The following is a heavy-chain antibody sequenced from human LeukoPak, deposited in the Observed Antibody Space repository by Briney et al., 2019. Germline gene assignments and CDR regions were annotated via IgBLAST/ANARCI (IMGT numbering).Heavy chain of an antibody. CDR2: INNNGNRT. CDR3: VKAIYYYGSGSYYKVFDH. D-gene: IGHD3-10*01. V-gene: IGHV3-64D*06. CDR1: GFTFSSYA. J-gene: IGHJ4*02. Sequence: GGSLRLSCAASGFTFSSYAMSWVRQAPGKGLDYVSAINNNGNRTYYGESVKGRFTISRDNSKNTLYLQMSSLRAEDTAVYYCVKAIYYYGSGSYYKVFDHWGQGTLVTVSS.